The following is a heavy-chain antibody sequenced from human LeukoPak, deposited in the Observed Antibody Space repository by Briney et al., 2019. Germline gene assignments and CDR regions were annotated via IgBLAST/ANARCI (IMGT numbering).Heavy chain of an antibody. J-gene: IGHJ4*02. CDR3: ASVSVWELATHTGGSFDY. V-gene: IGHV4-30-4*01. Sequence: PSETLSLTCTISGGLISRIEYYWGWVRQSPVKGLEWLGHIYHTGTTLYSPHLNNRLTISVDSSKDQFSLTLNSVTVADTAVYYCASVSVWELATHTGGSFDYWGRGILVTVSS. D-gene: IGHD1-26*01. CDR2: IYHTGTT. CDR1: GGLISRIEYY.